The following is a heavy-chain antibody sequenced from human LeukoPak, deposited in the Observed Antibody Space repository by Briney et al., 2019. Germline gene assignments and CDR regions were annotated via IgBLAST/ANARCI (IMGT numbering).Heavy chain of an antibody. CDR3: AKGQVAELDY. CDR2: ISGSGGST. CDR1: GFTFSDYY. V-gene: IGHV3-23*01. Sequence: GGSLRLSCAASGFTFSDYYMSWIRQAPGKGLEWVSAISGSGGSTYYADSVKGRFTISRDNSKNTLYLQMNSLRAEDTAVYYCAKGQVAELDYWGQGTLVTVSS. D-gene: IGHD6-19*01. J-gene: IGHJ4*02.